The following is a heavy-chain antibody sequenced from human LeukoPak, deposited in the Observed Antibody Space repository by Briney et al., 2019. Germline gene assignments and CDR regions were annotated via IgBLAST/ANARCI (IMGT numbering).Heavy chain of an antibody. V-gene: IGHV4-34*01. CDR3: ARRSVLLWFGELSRRYYFDY. CDR2: INHSGST. CDR1: GGSFSGYY. Sequence: SETLSLTCAVYGGSFSGYYWSWIRQPPGKGLEWIGEINHSGSTNYNPSLKSRVTISVDTSKNQFSLKLSSVTAADTAVYYCARRSVLLWFGELSRRYYFDYWGQGTLVTVSS. J-gene: IGHJ4*02. D-gene: IGHD3-10*01.